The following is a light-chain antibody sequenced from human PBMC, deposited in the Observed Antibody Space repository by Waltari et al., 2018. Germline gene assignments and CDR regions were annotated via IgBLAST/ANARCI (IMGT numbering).Light chain of an antibody. CDR1: QSISNW. CDR3: QQVNSFPAT. V-gene: IGKV1-12*01. CDR2: GAS. Sequence: DIQMTQSPTSVSASVGDRVTITRRASQSISNWLAWYQQKPGKAPNLLIYGASDLHSGVPSRFSGSGAGTDFTLTISSLQAEDFATYYCQQVNSFPATFGGGTTVEIK. J-gene: IGKJ4*01.